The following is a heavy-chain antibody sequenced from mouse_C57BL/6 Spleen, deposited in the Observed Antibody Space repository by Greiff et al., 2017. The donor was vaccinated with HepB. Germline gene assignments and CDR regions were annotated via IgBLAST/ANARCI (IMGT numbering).Heavy chain of an antibody. J-gene: IGHJ4*01. CDR2: INPSNGGT. CDR3: ARCEGYLYAMDY. Sequence: QVQLKQPGTELVKPGASVKLSCKASGYTFTSYWMHWVKQRPGQGLEWIGNINPSNGGTNYNEKFKSKATLTVDKSSSTAYMQLSSLTSEDSAVYYCARCEGYLYAMDYWGQGTSVTVSS. D-gene: IGHD2-3*01. CDR1: GYTFTSYW. V-gene: IGHV1-53*01.